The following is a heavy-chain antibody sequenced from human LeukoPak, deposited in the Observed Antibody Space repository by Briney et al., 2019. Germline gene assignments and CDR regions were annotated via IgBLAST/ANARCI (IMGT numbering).Heavy chain of an antibody. J-gene: IGHJ4*02. CDR3: TIAQDYHDSSGYYLEYYFDF. Sequence: ASVKVSCKVSGYTLTKLSMHWVRQAPGKGLEWMGGFDPEDGETIYAQKFQGRVTMTKDTSTDTAHTDLSSLRSEDTAVYYCTIAQDYHDSSGYYLEYYFDFWGQGTLVTVSS. V-gene: IGHV1-24*01. CDR2: FDPEDGET. CDR1: GYTLTKLS. D-gene: IGHD3-22*01.